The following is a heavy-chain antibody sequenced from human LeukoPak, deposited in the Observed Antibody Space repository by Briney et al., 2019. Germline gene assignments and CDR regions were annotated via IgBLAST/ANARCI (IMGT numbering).Heavy chain of an antibody. CDR2: IYYSGST. V-gene: IGHV4-31*03. J-gene: IGHJ5*02. CDR1: GGSISSGGYY. Sequence: SETLSLTCTVSGGSISSGGYYWGWIRQHPWKGLEWIGYIYYSGSTYYNPSLKSRVTISVDTSKNQFSLKLSSVTAADTAVYYCARGTYSSSWYFSNWFDPWGQGTLVTVSS. D-gene: IGHD6-13*01. CDR3: ARGTYSSSWYFSNWFDP.